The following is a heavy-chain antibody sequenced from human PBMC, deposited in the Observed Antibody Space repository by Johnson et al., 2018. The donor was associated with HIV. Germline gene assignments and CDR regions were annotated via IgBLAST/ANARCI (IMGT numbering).Heavy chain of an antibody. CDR1: GFTVIGNY. Sequence: VQLVESGGGLVQPGGSLRLSCAASGFTVIGNYMSWVRQAPGKGLEWVSAISGSGGSTYYADSVKGRFTISRDNAKNSLYLQMNSLRPEDTAVYYCARLPSGYSRDAFDIWGQGTMVTVSS. V-gene: IGHV3-66*02. D-gene: IGHD5-18*01. J-gene: IGHJ3*02. CDR3: ARLPSGYSRDAFDI. CDR2: ISGSGGST.